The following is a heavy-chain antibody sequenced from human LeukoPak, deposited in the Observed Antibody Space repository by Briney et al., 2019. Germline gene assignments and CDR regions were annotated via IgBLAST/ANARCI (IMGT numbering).Heavy chain of an antibody. Sequence: GASVKVSCMASGYTFTSYGICWVRQAPGQRLEWMGWISAYNGNTNYAQKLQGRVTMTTDTSTSTAYVELRSLRSDDTAVYYCARVGCCGGDCSFDYWGQGTLVTVSS. CDR2: ISAYNGNT. D-gene: IGHD2-21*02. CDR3: ARVGCCGGDCSFDY. J-gene: IGHJ4*02. CDR1: GYTFTSYG. V-gene: IGHV1-18*01.